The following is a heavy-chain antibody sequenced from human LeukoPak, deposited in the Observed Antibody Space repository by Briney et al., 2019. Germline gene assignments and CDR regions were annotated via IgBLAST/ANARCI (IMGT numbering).Heavy chain of an antibody. CDR1: GGSFSGYY. Sequence: SETLSLTCAVYGGSFSGYYWSWIRQPPGKGLEWIGEINHSGSTNYNPSLKSRVTISVDTSKNQFSLKLSSVTAADTAVYYCARHPSWPDYGGTFDFWGQGTLVIVSS. D-gene: IGHD4-17*01. CDR2: INHSGST. CDR3: ARHPSWPDYGGTFDF. J-gene: IGHJ4*02. V-gene: IGHV4-34*01.